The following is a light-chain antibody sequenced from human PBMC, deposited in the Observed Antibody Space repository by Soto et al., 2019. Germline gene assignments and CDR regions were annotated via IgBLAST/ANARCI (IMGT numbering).Light chain of an antibody. Sequence: EKVMTQSPATLSVSPGERATLSCRASQNLSRNLAWYQQQPGQAPRLLIFYASTRATGIPARFSGSGSGTDFTLTISSLQSEDFAVYYCQQYDKWPHTFGQGTKLEIK. J-gene: IGKJ2*01. CDR1: QNLSRN. CDR3: QQYDKWPHT. CDR2: YAS. V-gene: IGKV3-15*01.